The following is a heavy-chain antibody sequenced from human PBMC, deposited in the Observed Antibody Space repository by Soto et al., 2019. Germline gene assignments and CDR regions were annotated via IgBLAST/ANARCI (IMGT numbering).Heavy chain of an antibody. CDR3: ARVRSGYRDCGMDA. Sequence: SETLSLTCTLSGGSISSDNYYWSWIRHRPGKGLEWIGETYYTGRTYYNPSLESRVTISVETSKNQFSLQVSSVTAADTAVYYCARVRSGYRDCGMDAWGQGTTVTVSS. D-gene: IGHD5-12*01. V-gene: IGHV4-31*03. CDR1: GGSISSDNYY. CDR2: TYYTGRT. J-gene: IGHJ6*02.